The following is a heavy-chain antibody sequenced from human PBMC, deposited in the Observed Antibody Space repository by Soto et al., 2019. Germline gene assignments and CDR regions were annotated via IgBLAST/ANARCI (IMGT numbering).Heavy chain of an antibody. V-gene: IGHV3-23*01. CDR1: GLSFSDFA. D-gene: IGHD3-22*01. CDR3: AKNSGYDYYDSSGIDY. Sequence: GTLRLSWASAGLSFSDFAVRWVRRARGKGLEWVSAISANGVSTYYADSVKGRFTISRDTSQNTLYLQVSSLRAEDTAVYYCAKNSGYDYYDSSGIDYWGQGTLVTASS. J-gene: IGHJ4*02. CDR2: ISANGVST.